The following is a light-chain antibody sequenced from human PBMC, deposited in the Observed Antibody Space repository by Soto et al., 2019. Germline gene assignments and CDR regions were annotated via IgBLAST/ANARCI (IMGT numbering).Light chain of an antibody. CDR3: QQYDNWPPWT. J-gene: IGKJ1*01. Sequence: EIVMTQSPATLSVSPGERATLSCRASQSVSSNLAWYQQKPGQAPRLLIYGASTRATGIPARFSGSGSGTEFTLTINSLQSEDFAVYYCQQYDNWPPWTFGRGTKVDIK. V-gene: IGKV3-15*01. CDR1: QSVSSN. CDR2: GAS.